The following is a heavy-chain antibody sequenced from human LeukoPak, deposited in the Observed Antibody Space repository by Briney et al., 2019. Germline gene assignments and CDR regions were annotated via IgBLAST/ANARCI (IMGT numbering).Heavy chain of an antibody. CDR3: ARDRRGGYHFDY. CDR2: IYHSGST. D-gene: IGHD3-22*01. CDR1: GYSISSGYY. V-gene: IGHV4-38-2*02. J-gene: IGHJ4*02. Sequence: SETLSLTCTVSGYSISSGYYWGWIRQPPGKGLEWIGSIYHSGSTYYNPSLKSRVTISVDRSKNQFSLKLSSVTAADTAVYYCARDRRGGYHFDYWGQGTLVTVSS.